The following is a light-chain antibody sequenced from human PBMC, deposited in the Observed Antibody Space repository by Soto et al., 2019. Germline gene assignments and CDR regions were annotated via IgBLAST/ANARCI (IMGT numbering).Light chain of an antibody. CDR3: QHYSYSRYFS. CDR1: QSVSSNY. Sequence: EIVLTQSPGTLSLSPGERATLSCRASQSVSSNYLAWYQQKPGQAPRLLIYGVSSRATGIPDRFSGSGSGTDFTLTISRLEPEDFAVYYCQHYSYSRYFSFGPWTKVEIK. CDR2: GVS. J-gene: IGKJ3*01. V-gene: IGKV3-20*01.